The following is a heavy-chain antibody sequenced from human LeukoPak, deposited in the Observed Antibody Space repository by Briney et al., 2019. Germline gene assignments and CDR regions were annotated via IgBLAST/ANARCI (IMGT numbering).Heavy chain of an antibody. D-gene: IGHD3-10*01. Sequence: GGSLRLSCAASGFTFSSYSMNWVRQAPGKGLEWVSSISSSSSYIYYADSVKGRFTISRDNAKNSLYLQMNSLRAEDTAVYYCARIAQYGSGSYYNPFDHWGQGTLVTVSS. CDR2: ISSSSSYI. CDR1: GFTFSSYS. CDR3: ARIAQYGSGSYYNPFDH. V-gene: IGHV3-21*01. J-gene: IGHJ4*02.